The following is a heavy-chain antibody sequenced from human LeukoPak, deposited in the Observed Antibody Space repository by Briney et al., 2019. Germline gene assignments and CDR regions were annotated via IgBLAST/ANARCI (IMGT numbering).Heavy chain of an antibody. CDR2: IIPIFSTA. J-gene: IGHJ6*03. CDR1: GGTFSSYA. Sequence: GSSVKVSCKASGGTFSSYAISWVRQAPGQGLEWMGWIIPIFSTANYAQKFQGRVTITTDESTSTAYMELSSLRSEDTAVYYCARGGPCSSTSCPRLYYYYYMDVWGKGTTVTVSS. V-gene: IGHV1-69*05. CDR3: ARGGPCSSTSCPRLYYYYYMDV. D-gene: IGHD2-2*01.